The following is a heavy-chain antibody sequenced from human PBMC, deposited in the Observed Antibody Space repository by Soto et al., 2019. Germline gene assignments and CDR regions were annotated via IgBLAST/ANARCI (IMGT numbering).Heavy chain of an antibody. J-gene: IGHJ2*01. CDR1: GFTFSSYG. CDR3: ARDPRNSYDSRVGYFDL. D-gene: IGHD3-22*01. V-gene: IGHV3-33*01. Sequence: GGSLRLSCAASGFTFSSYGMHWVRQAPGKGLEWVAVIWYDESNKYYANSVKGRFTISRDNSKNTLYLQMNSLRAEDTAVYYCARDPRNSYDSRVGYFDLWGRGTLVTVSS. CDR2: IWYDESNK.